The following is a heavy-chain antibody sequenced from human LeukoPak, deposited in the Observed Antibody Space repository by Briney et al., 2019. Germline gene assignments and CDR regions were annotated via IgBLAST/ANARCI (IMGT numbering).Heavy chain of an antibody. V-gene: IGHV3-23*01. CDR3: AKRSSIAFFDY. D-gene: IGHD6-6*01. CDR2: ISGSGGST. Sequence: GGSLRLSCAVSGFTFNNYAMSWVRQAPGKGLEWVSGISGSGGSTYYADSVKGRFTISRDNSKNTLYLQMNSLRAEDTAVYYCAKRSSIAFFDYWGQGTLVAVSS. CDR1: GFTFNNYA. J-gene: IGHJ4*02.